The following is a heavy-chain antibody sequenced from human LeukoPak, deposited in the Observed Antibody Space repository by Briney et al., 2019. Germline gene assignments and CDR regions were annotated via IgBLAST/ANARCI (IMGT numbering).Heavy chain of an antibody. D-gene: IGHD3-10*01. V-gene: IGHV3-7*01. J-gene: IGHJ4*02. CDR1: GFTFGSYW. CDR3: AREGDYYGSGSYDNIIDY. CDR2: IKQDGSEK. Sequence: HPGGSLRFSCAASGFTFGSYWMSWVRQAPGKGLDWVANIKQDGSEKYYVDSVKGRFTISRDNAKNSLYLQMNSLRAEDAAVYYCAREGDYYGSGSYDNIIDYWGQGTLVTVSS.